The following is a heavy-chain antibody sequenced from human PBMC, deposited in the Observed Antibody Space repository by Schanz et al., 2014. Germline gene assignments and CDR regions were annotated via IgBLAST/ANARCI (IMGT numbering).Heavy chain of an antibody. J-gene: IGHJ4*02. CDR3: ARGGSGSHYRLDY. CDR2: ISGSSRTI. CDR1: GFGFSSYS. D-gene: IGHD1-26*01. Sequence: EVQLVESGGGLIQPGGSLRLSCAASGFGFSSYSMNWVRQAPGKGLEWVSYISGSSRTIYYADSMKGRFTVSRDNAENALYLQMNSLSAEDTGLYFCARGGSGSHYRLDYWGQGTLVTVSS. V-gene: IGHV3-48*01.